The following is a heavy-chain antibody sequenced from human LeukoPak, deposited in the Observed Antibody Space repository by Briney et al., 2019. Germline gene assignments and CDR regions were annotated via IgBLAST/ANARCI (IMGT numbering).Heavy chain of an antibody. V-gene: IGHV3-30*03. CDR3: ARTTVTAYYYGMDV. CDR1: GFTFSSYG. Sequence: GGSLRLSCAASGFTFSSYGMHWVRQAPGKGLEWVAVISYDGSNKYYADSVKGRFTISRDNSKNTLYLQMNSLRAEDTAVYYCARTTVTAYYYGMDVWGQGTTVTVSS. J-gene: IGHJ6*02. D-gene: IGHD4-17*01. CDR2: ISYDGSNK.